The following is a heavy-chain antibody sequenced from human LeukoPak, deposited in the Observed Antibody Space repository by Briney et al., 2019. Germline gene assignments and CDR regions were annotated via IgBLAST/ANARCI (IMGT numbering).Heavy chain of an antibody. CDR3: ARVGRQWYFDY. D-gene: IGHD6-19*01. J-gene: IGHJ4*02. CDR1: GFTFRSYW. V-gene: IGHV3-7*03. CDR2: VKQDESER. Sequence: GGSLRLSCTASGFTFRSYWMTWVRQAPGKGLEWVANVKQDESERYYVDSVKGRFIISRDNAKNSVYLQMNSLRVDDTAVYYCARVGRQWYFDYWGQGTLVTVSS.